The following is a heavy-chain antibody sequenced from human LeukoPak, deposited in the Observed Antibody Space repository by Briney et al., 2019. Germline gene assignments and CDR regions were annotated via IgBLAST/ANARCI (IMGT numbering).Heavy chain of an antibody. J-gene: IGHJ4*02. CDR3: ARGVIKQLRYFDWLSGHDTHKTYYFDY. CDR1: GYTFTSYD. CDR2: MNPNSGNT. D-gene: IGHD3-9*01. V-gene: IGHV1-8*03. Sequence: ASVKVSCKASGYTFTSYDINWVRQATGQGLEWMGWMNPNSGNTGYAQKFQGRVTITRNTSISTAYMELSSLRSEDTAVYYCARGVIKQLRYFDWLSGHDTHKTYYFDYWGQGTLVTVSS.